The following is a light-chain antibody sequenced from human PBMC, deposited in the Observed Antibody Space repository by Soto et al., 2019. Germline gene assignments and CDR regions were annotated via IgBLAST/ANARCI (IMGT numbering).Light chain of an antibody. CDR1: SSNIGSNF. CDR2: SNN. J-gene: IGLJ2*01. Sequence: QSALTQPPSASGTPGQRVTISCSGSSSNIGSNFVYWYQQLPGTAPKLLIYSNNERPSGVPDRFSGSKSGTSASLSISGLRSEDEADYHCAAWDDSLSVVVFGGGTQLTVL. V-gene: IGLV1-47*02. CDR3: AAWDDSLSVVV.